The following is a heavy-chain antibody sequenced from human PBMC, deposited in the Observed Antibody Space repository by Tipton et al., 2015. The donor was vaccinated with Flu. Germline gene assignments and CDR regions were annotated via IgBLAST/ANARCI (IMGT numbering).Heavy chain of an antibody. CDR2: IWYDGSNK. CDR1: GFDFSVYG. Sequence: RSLRLSCTASGFDFSVYGMHWVRQAPGKGLEWVAVIWYDGSNKHYGDSVKGRFTVSRYNSKNTLYLQMNNLRVEDTAVYYCARDEGVVNYYFGMDVWGQGTTVAVSS. J-gene: IGHJ6*02. V-gene: IGHV3-33*01. CDR3: ARDEGVVNYYFGMDV.